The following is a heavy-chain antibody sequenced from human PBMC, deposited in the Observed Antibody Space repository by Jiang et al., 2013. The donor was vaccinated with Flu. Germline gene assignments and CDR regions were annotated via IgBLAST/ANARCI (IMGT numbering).Heavy chain of an antibody. CDR2: VNPKNGET. CDR3: ARARPPKPLDY. Sequence: SVKVSCKSSGYTFTRNHMHWVRQAPGQGLEWMGCVNPKNGETRYAEKFQGRVTMTRDTSINTAYMELNRLTSDDTSVYYCARARPPKPLDYWGQGTLVTVSS. CDR1: GYTFTRNH. J-gene: IGHJ4*02. V-gene: IGHV1-2*02. D-gene: IGHD1-14*01.